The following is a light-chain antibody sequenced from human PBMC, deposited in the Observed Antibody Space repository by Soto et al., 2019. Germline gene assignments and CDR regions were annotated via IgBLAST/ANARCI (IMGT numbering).Light chain of an antibody. J-gene: IGLJ3*02. CDR3: QSYDTSLSSWV. Sequence: QSALAQPPSVSGSPGQRITISCTGSSSNIGAGYDVHWYQQPPGTAPRLLIYANNIRPSGVPERFSGSKSGTSASLAITGLQDEDEADDYCQSYDTSLSSWVFGGGTKVTVL. CDR2: ANN. CDR1: SSNIGAGYD. V-gene: IGLV1-40*01.